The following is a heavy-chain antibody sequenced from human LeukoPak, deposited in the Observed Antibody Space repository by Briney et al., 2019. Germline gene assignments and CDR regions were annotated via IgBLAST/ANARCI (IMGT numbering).Heavy chain of an antibody. CDR2: INPNSGGT. CDR3: ARESSSPYYYDSSGYYDY. CDR1: GYTFTGYY. J-gene: IGHJ4*02. V-gene: IGHV1-2*02. Sequence: GASVKVSCKASGYTFTGYYMHWVRQAPGQGLEWMGGINPNSGGTNYAQKFQGRVTMTRDTSISTAYMELSRLRSDDTAVYYCARESSSPYYYDSSGYYDYWGQGTLVTVSS. D-gene: IGHD3-22*01.